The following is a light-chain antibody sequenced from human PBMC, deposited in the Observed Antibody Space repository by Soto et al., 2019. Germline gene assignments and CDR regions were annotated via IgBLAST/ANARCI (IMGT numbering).Light chain of an antibody. Sequence: DIQLTQSPSFLSASVGDRVTITCRASQGLNSYFPWYQQKPGKAPKLLLYAISTLQSVFPSRFSGSGSGAEFTLTITSLQPEDIATYYCQQLNSYAVTFGGGTKVEIK. J-gene: IGKJ4*01. CDR3: QQLNSYAVT. CDR2: AIS. CDR1: QGLNSY. V-gene: IGKV1-9*01.